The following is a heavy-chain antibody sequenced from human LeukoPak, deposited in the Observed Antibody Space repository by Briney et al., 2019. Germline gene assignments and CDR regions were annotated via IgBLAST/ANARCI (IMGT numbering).Heavy chain of an antibody. Sequence: GESLKISFKGSGYSFTSHWIGWVRQMPGKGLEWMGIIYPGDSETRYSPSFQGQVTISADKSIGTAYLQWSSLKASDTAMYYCARRYYYDSSGYYLAHDAFDIWGQGTMVTVSS. CDR3: ARRYYYDSSGYYLAHDAFDI. D-gene: IGHD3-22*01. CDR2: IYPGDSET. V-gene: IGHV5-51*01. CDR1: GYSFTSHW. J-gene: IGHJ3*02.